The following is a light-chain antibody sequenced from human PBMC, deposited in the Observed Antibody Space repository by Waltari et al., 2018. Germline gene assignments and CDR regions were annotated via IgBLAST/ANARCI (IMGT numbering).Light chain of an antibody. Sequence: EIVMTQSPATLSVSPGERATLYCRASQSVRSNLAWYQQKPGQAPRLLIYGASTRATGVPARFSGSGSGTEFTLTISSLQSGDFAVYYCQQYNDWPPWTFGQGTKVEIK. CDR1: QSVRSN. CDR2: GAS. J-gene: IGKJ1*01. V-gene: IGKV3-15*01. CDR3: QQYNDWPPWT.